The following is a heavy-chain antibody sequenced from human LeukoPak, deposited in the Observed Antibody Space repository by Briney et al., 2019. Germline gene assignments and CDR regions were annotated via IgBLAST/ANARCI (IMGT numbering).Heavy chain of an antibody. CDR1: GGSLSGYY. D-gene: IGHD3-16*01. Sequence: SETLSLTCAVYGGSLSGYYWSWIRQPPGKGLEWSGEINHSGSTNYNPSLKSRVTISVDTSKNQFSLKLSSVTAADTAVYYCARGRRTLYKMTPGDAFDIWGQGTMVTVSS. CDR3: ARGRRTLYKMTPGDAFDI. CDR2: INHSGST. J-gene: IGHJ3*02. V-gene: IGHV4-34*01.